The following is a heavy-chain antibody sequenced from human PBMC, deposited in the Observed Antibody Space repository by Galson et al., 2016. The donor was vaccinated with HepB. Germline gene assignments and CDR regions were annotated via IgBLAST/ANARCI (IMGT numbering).Heavy chain of an antibody. CDR3: ARDDFWTGPPSASFSFDY. CDR2: LDFHTGWT. CDR1: GFSFSTYT. J-gene: IGHJ4*02. D-gene: IGHD3/OR15-3a*01. V-gene: IGHV3-23*01. Sequence: SLRLSCAASGFSFSTYTMGWVRQAPGKGLEWVSTLDFHTGWTLYADSVKGLFTISRYTSKNTLYLQMNSLRAEDTAVFYCARDDFWTGPPSASFSFDYWGQGTLVTVSS.